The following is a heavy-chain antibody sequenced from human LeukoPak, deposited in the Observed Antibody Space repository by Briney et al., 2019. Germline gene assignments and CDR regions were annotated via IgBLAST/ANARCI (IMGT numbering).Heavy chain of an antibody. V-gene: IGHV1-18*01. J-gene: IGHJ6*03. CDR3: ATGYCSSTSCYRGLGYYYYYMDV. CDR1: GYTFTSYG. D-gene: IGHD2-2*01. Sequence: ASVKVSCKASGYTFTSYGISWVRQAPGQGLEWMGWISAYNGNTNYAQKLQGRVTMTTDTSTSTAYMELRSLRSDDTAVYYCATGYCSSTSCYRGLGYYYYYMDVWGKGTTVTVSS. CDR2: ISAYNGNT.